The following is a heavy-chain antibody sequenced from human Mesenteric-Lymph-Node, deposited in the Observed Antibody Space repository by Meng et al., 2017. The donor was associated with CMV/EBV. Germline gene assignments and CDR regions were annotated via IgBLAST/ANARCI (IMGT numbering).Heavy chain of an antibody. CDR1: GFTFSSYW. J-gene: IGHJ5*02. CDR3: ARLGAASGRYWFDP. V-gene: IGHV3-74*01. D-gene: IGHD6-13*01. Sequence: GESLKISCAASGFTFSSYWMHWVRQAPGKGLVWVSRINSDGSSTSYADSVKGRFTISRDNAKNTLYLQMNSLRAEDTAVYFCARLGAASGRYWFDPWGQGTLVTVSS. CDR2: INSDGSST.